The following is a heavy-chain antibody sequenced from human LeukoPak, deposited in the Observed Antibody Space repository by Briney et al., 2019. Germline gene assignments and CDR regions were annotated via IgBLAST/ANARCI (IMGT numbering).Heavy chain of an antibody. Sequence: ASVKVSCKASGYTFTSYYMHWVRQAPGQGLEWVGWMNPNSGNTGYAQKFQGRVTMTRDTSLSTAYMELSSLTSEDTAVYYCARRADFYASGSYYGGWFGPWGQGTPVTVSS. CDR1: GYTFTSYY. D-gene: IGHD3-10*01. J-gene: IGHJ5*02. CDR2: MNPNSGNT. V-gene: IGHV1-8*02. CDR3: ARRADFYASGSYYGGWFGP.